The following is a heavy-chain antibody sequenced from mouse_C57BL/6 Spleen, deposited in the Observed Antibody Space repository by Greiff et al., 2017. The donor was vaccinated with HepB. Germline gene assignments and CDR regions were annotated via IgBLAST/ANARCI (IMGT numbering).Heavy chain of an antibody. J-gene: IGHJ3*01. CDR2: IWRGGST. D-gene: IGHD2-3*01. CDR3: AKSIYDGYSPGFAY. CDR1: GFSLTSYG. Sequence: VQLVESGPGLVQPSQSLSITCTVSGFSLTSYGVHWVRQSPGKGLEWLGVIWRGGSTDYNAAFMSRLSITKDNSKSQVFFKMNSLQADDTAIYYCAKSIYDGYSPGFAYWGQGTLVTVSA. V-gene: IGHV2-5*01.